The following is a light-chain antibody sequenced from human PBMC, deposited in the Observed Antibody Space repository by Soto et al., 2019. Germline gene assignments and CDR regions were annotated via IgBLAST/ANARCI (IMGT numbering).Light chain of an antibody. CDR1: SGHSSYA. CDR2: LNSDGSH. Sequence: QPVLTQSPSVSASLGASVKLTCTLSSGHSSYAIAWHQQQPERGPRFLLKLNSDGSHNKGDGIPDRFSGSSSGAERFLTISSLQSEDEAEYYCQTWGTDIPVFGTGTKATVL. J-gene: IGLJ1*01. CDR3: QTWGTDIPV. V-gene: IGLV4-69*01.